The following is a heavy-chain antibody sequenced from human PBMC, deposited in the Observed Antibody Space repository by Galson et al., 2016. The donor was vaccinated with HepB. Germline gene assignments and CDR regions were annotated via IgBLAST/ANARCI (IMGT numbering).Heavy chain of an antibody. CDR2: IWYDGSHK. Sequence: SLRLSCAASGFDFNNHGMYWVRQAPGKGLEWVAGIWYDGSHKYYADSVKGRFTISRDNHRNKMDLQMNSLRAEDAAVYYCARSGFLTGSRYDAFDMWGQGAVVIVSS. D-gene: IGHD3-9*01. CDR1: GFDFNNHG. J-gene: IGHJ3*02. CDR3: ARSGFLTGSRYDAFDM. V-gene: IGHV3-33*07.